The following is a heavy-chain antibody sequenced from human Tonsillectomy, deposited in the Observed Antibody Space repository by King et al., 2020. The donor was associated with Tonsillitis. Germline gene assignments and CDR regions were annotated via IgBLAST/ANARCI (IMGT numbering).Heavy chain of an antibody. CDR1: GGSFSGYD. CDR3: AAPVPVAIN. D-gene: IGHD2-2*01. J-gene: IGHJ4*02. Sequence: VQLQQWGAGLLKPSETLSLTCAVYGGSFSGYDWNWIRQPPGKGLEWIGEISHSGTTNYNPSLKSRVTISVDTSKNQFSLKLSSVTAADTAVYYCAAPVPVAINWGQGTLVTVSS. CDR2: ISHSGTT. V-gene: IGHV4-34*01.